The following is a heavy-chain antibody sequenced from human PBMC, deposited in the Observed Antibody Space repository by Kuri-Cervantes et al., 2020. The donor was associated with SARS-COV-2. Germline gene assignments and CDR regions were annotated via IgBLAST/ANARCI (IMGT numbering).Heavy chain of an antibody. CDR3: ARAYQGLGIWGDIDY. Sequence: ASVKVSCKASGYTFTSYDINWVRQATGQGLEWMGWINPNSGGTNYAQKFQGRVTMTRDTSISTAYMELSRLRSDDTAVYYCARAYQGLGIWGDIDYWGQGTLVTVSS. J-gene: IGHJ4*02. D-gene: IGHD3-16*01. CDR1: GYTFTSYD. CDR2: INPNSGGT. V-gene: IGHV1-2*02.